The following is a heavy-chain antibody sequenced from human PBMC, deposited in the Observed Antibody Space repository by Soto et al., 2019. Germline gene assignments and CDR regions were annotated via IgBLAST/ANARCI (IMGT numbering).Heavy chain of an antibody. CDR3: AKGGSSWTEWFDP. CDR1: GYPLTAKY. V-gene: IGHV1-2*02. D-gene: IGHD6-13*01. Sequence: ASVKVSCKSSGYPLTAKYLHWVRQAPGQGLEWMGWINPSSGGTKEAQKFRGRVTMTRDTSISAAYMELSRLTSDDTAVYYCAKGGSSWTEWFDPWGQGTLVTVSS. CDR2: INPSSGGT. J-gene: IGHJ5*02.